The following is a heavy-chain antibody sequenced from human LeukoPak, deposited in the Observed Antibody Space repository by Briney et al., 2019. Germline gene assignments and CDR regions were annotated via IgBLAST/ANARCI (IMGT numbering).Heavy chain of an antibody. J-gene: IGHJ4*02. CDR3: VRTQSQSGSYRYYFGF. V-gene: IGHV4-61*08. D-gene: IGHD1-26*01. CDR1: GVSVGSAGYY. Sequence: PSETLSLTCTVSGVSVGSAGYYWSWIRQPPGGGLEWIGYIYYISNTNYNPSLKSRVTMSVNPSENQFSLKLNSVTAADTAMYYCVRTQSQSGSYRYYFGFWGQGTLVTVSS. CDR2: IYYISNT.